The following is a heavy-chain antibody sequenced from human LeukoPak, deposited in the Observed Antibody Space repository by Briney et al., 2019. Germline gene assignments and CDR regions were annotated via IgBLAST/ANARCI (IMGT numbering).Heavy chain of an antibody. V-gene: IGHV1-69*05. CDR2: IILIFGTA. J-gene: IGHJ6*03. CDR1: GYTFTSYD. Sequence: ASVKVSCKASGYTFTSYDINWVRQAPGQGLEWMGGIILIFGTANYAQKFQGRVTITTDESTSTAYMELSSLRSEDTAVYYCARGYGDYDYYYYMDVWGKGTTVTVSS. D-gene: IGHD4-17*01. CDR3: ARGYGDYDYYYYMDV.